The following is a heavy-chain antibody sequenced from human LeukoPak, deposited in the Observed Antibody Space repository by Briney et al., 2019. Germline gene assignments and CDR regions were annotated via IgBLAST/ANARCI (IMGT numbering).Heavy chain of an antibody. V-gene: IGHV4-4*07. CDR1: GGSISSYY. CDR2: IYTSGST. J-gene: IGHJ4*02. CDR3: ARDGAGHIAVAGQFGY. D-gene: IGHD6-19*01. Sequence: TSETLSLTCTVSGGSISSYYWSWIRQPAGKGLEWIGRIYTSGSTNYNPSLKSRVTISVDKSENQFSLKLSSVTAADTAVYYCARDGAGHIAVAGQFGYWGQGTLVTVSS.